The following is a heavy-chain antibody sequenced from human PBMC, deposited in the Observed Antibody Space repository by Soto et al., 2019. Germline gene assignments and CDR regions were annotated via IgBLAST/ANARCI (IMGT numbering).Heavy chain of an antibody. J-gene: IGHJ4*02. CDR1: GASISSGDYY. CDR2: IYYSGST. V-gene: IGHV4-31*03. CDR3: ARDFTSGSGSYFDY. D-gene: IGHD3-10*01. Sequence: SETLSLTCTVSGASISSGDYYWSWIRQPPGKGLEWIGYIYYSGSTYYNPSLKSRVTISVDTSKNQFSLKLSSVTAADTAVYYCARDFTSGSGSYFDYWGQGTLVTVSS.